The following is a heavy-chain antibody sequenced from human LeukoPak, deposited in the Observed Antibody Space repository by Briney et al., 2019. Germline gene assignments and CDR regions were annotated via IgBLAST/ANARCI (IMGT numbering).Heavy chain of an antibody. D-gene: IGHD6-19*01. J-gene: IGHJ4*02. V-gene: IGHV3-53*01. CDR1: GFTVSSIY. Sequence: GGSLRLSCAASGFTVSSIYMSWVRQAPGKGLQWVSLIYSGGGTYYADSVKGRFTISRDNSKNTLYLQMDSLRAEDTAVYYCAREGSSGFLGYWGQGTLVTVSS. CDR3: AREGSSGFLGY. CDR2: IYSGGGT.